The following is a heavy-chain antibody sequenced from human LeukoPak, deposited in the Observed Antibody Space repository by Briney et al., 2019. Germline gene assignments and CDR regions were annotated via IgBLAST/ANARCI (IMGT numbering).Heavy chain of an antibody. J-gene: IGHJ4*02. CDR2: INPGGGST. CDR1: GYTFTGHY. CDR3: ARGGGYNYGYPIDY. Sequence: ASVKVSCKASGYTFTGHYMHWVRQAPGQGLEWMGIINPGGGSTIFAQKFQGRVTMTRDTSTSTVYMELGSLRSEDTAVYYCARGGGYNYGYPIDYWGQGTLVSVSP. V-gene: IGHV1-46*01. D-gene: IGHD5-18*01.